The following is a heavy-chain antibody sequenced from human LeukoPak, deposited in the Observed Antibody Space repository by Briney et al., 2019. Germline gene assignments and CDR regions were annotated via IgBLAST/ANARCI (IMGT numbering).Heavy chain of an antibody. CDR2: MNPNSGNT. Sequence: ASVKVSCTASGYTFTSYDVNWVRQATGQGLEWMGWMNPNSGNTAYAQKFQGRVTMTRNTSISTAYMELSSLRSEDTAVYYCARLHKITMVRGVIIRKNYYYYGMDVWGQGTTVTVSS. D-gene: IGHD3-10*01. V-gene: IGHV1-8*01. CDR3: ARLHKITMVRGVIIRKNYYYYGMDV. CDR1: GYTFTSYD. J-gene: IGHJ6*02.